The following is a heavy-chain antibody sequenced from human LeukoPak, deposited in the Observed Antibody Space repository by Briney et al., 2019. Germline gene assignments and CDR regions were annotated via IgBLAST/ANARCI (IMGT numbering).Heavy chain of an antibody. Sequence: TSETLSLTCAVYGGSFSGYYWSWIRQPPGKGLEWIGEINHSGSTNYNPSLKSRVTISVDTSKNQFSLKLSSVTAADTAVYYCAKSGYSSGWFNKYWGQGTLVTVSS. J-gene: IGHJ4*02. V-gene: IGHV4-34*01. D-gene: IGHD6-19*01. CDR2: INHSGST. CDR3: AKSGYSSGWFNKY. CDR1: GGSFSGYY.